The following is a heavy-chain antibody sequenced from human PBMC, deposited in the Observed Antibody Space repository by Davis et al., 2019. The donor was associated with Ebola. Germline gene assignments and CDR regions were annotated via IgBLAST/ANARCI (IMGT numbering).Heavy chain of an antibody. Sequence: GESLKISCAASGFVFRNYVMSWVRQAPGKGLEWVSTLGTRADTYYADSVKGRFTISRDNAKNSLYLQMNSLRDEDTAVYYCARRDSSSWWAFDYWGQGTLVTVSS. V-gene: IGHV3-23*01. J-gene: IGHJ4*02. D-gene: IGHD6-13*01. CDR2: LGTRADT. CDR3: ARRDSSSWWAFDY. CDR1: GFVFRNYV.